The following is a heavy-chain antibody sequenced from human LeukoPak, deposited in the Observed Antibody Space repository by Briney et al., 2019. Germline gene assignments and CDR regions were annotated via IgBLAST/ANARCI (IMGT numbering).Heavy chain of an antibody. V-gene: IGHV3-74*01. J-gene: IGHJ6*03. CDR2: INSDGSST. CDR1: GFTFSSDW. Sequence: PGGSLRLSCAASGFTFSSDWMHWVRQAPGKGRVWVSRINSDGSSTSYADSVKGRFTISRDNAKNTLYLQMKSLRAEDTAVYYCAREGYYYHMDVWGKGTQVTVSS. CDR3: AREGYYYHMDV.